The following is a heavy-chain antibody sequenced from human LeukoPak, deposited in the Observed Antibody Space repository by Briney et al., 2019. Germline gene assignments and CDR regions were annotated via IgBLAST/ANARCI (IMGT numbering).Heavy chain of an antibody. CDR3: AKGGLVHRFDP. V-gene: IGHV3-7*03. CDR1: RFTFSSFW. Sequence: GGSLRLSCAASRFTFSSFWMSWLRQVPGKGLEWVASMNQDGTEKHYVDSVKGRFTISRDNAKKSLYLQMNSLRADDTAVYYCAKGGLVHRFDPWGQGTLVTVSS. J-gene: IGHJ5*02. CDR2: MNQDGTEK.